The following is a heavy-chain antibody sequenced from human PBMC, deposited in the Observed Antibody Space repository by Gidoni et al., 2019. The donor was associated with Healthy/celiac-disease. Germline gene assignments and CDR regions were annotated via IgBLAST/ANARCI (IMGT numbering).Heavy chain of an antibody. CDR1: GVTFSSYA. CDR2: ISYDGSNK. D-gene: IGHD6-19*01. Sequence: QVQLVESGGGVVQPGRSLRRPGAPSGVTFSSYAMPWVRQAPGKGVVWVAVISYDGSNKYYADSVKGRFTISRDNSKNTLYLQMNSLRAEDTAVYYCARGWYSSGWYDAFDIWGQGTMVTVSS. CDR3: ARGWYSSGWYDAFDI. J-gene: IGHJ3*02. V-gene: IGHV3-30-3*01.